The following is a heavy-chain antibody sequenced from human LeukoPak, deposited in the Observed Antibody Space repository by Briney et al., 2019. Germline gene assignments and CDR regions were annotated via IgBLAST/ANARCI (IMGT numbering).Heavy chain of an antibody. CDR2: ISGSGGST. CDR1: GFTFSSYA. V-gene: IGHV3-23*01. CDR3: AKADRVGATTYSDY. J-gene: IGHJ4*02. D-gene: IGHD1-26*01. Sequence: GGSLRLSCAASGFTFSSYAMSWVRQAPGKGLEWVSAISGSGGSTYYADSVKGRFTISRDNSKNTLCLQMNSLRAEDTAVYYCAKADRVGATTYSDYWGQGTLVTVSS.